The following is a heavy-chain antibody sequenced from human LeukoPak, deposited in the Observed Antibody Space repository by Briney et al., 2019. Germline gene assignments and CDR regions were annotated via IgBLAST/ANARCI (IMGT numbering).Heavy chain of an antibody. CDR1: GGSIRSYY. J-gene: IGHJ4*02. Sequence: PSETLSLTCTVSGGSIRSYYWSWVRQPAGKGLEWIGRIHTSGSTNYNPSLKSRVTMSVDTSKNQFSLKLSPVTAADTAVYYCARSAPYCCDYWGQGTLVTVSS. D-gene: IGHD2-21*01. CDR3: ARSAPYCCDY. CDR2: IHTSGST. V-gene: IGHV4-4*07.